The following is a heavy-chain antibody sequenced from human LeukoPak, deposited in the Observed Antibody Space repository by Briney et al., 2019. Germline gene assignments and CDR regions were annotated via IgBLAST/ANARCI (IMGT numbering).Heavy chain of an antibody. D-gene: IGHD6-19*01. CDR3: VTDIRSGWSNY. CDR1: GCTLTESS. Sequence: GASVKVSCKVSGCTLTESSVHWVRQPPGKGLEWMGGFDPEDGEAIYAPKIQGRVTMTEDTSTDTAYLELRSLRSDDTAVYYCVTDIRSGWSNYWGQGTLITVSS. J-gene: IGHJ4*02. CDR2: FDPEDGEA. V-gene: IGHV1-24*01.